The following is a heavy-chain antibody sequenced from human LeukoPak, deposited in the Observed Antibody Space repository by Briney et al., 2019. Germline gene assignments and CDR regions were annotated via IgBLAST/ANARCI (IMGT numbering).Heavy chain of an antibody. J-gene: IGHJ4*02. V-gene: IGHV4-34*12. CDR1: GASFSGYY. CDR3: ARQLVGGRRFDH. Sequence: SETLSLTCAVYGASFSGYYWSWIRQPPGKGLEWIGSIFYSGITYYNPSLKSRVTISVDASKNQFSLKLSSVTAADTAVYYCARQLVGGRRFDHWGQGTLVIVSS. D-gene: IGHD1-26*01. CDR2: IFYSGIT.